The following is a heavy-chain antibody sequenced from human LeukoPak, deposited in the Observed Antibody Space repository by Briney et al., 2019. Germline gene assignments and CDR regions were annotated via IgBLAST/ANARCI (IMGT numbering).Heavy chain of an antibody. CDR2: IIPIFGTV. Sequence: SVKVSCKASGGTFISYAISWVRQAPGQGLEWMGGIIPIFGTVNYAHQFQGRVTITADESTSTAYMELSSLRSQDTAVYYCARIFGSSSSFDYWGQGTLVTVSS. V-gene: IGHV1-69*13. D-gene: IGHD6-6*01. CDR3: ARIFGSSSSFDY. J-gene: IGHJ4*02. CDR1: GGTFISYA.